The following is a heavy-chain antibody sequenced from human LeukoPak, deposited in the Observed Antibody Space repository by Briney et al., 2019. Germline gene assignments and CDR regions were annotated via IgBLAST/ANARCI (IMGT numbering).Heavy chain of an antibody. J-gene: IGHJ4*02. D-gene: IGHD2-15*01. V-gene: IGHV4-39*07. CDR2: IYSSGST. CDR3: ARYSDLYCSGGSCYPKYYFDY. Sequence: SETLSLTCAVSGASVSGSNYYWGWIRQPPGKGLEWIGNIYSSGSTYYNPSLKSRVTISVDTSKNQFSLKLSSVTAADTAVYYCARYSDLYCSGGSCYPKYYFDYWGQGTLVTVSS. CDR1: GASVSGSNYY.